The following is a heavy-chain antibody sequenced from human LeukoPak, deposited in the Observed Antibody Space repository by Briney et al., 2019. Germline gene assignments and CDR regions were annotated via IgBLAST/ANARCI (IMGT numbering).Heavy chain of an antibody. CDR1: GYSFTNYW. CDR2: IYHADSDT. V-gene: IGHV5-51*01. Sequence: GESLKISCKASGYSFTNYWSTWVRQMPGEGLEWMGIIYHADSDTKYSPSFQGQVTISADRSINTAYLQWSSLKASDTAMYYCARSPRDGYHDSFDIWGQATMVTVSS. CDR3: ARSPRDGYHDSFDI. D-gene: IGHD5-24*01. J-gene: IGHJ3*02.